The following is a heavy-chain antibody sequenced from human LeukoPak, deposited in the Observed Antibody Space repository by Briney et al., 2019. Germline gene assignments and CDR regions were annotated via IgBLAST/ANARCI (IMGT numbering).Heavy chain of an antibody. CDR2: IYPGDSDT. J-gene: IGHJ5*02. CDR1: GYSFTSYW. Sequence: GESLKISCKGSGYSFTSYWIGWVRQMPGKGLEWMGIIYPGDSDTRYSPSFQGQVTISADKSISTAYLQWSSLKASDTAMYYCARARSVGIVGATVPDWFDPWGQGTLVTVSS. D-gene: IGHD1-26*01. CDR3: ARARSVGIVGATVPDWFDP. V-gene: IGHV5-51*01.